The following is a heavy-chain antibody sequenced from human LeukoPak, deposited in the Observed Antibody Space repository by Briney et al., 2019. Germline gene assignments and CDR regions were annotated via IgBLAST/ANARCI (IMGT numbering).Heavy chain of an antibody. CDR2: IYYSGST. J-gene: IGHJ4*02. CDR1: GGSVSSGLYY. Sequence: SETLSLTCTVSGGSVSSGLYYWSWIRQPPGKGLEWIGYIYYSGSTNYNPSLKSRVTISVDTSKNQFSLKLSSVTAADTAVYFCSRGGSFYGGSYYFEYWGQGTLVTVSS. V-gene: IGHV4-61*01. D-gene: IGHD2/OR15-2a*01. CDR3: SRGGSFYGGSYYFEY.